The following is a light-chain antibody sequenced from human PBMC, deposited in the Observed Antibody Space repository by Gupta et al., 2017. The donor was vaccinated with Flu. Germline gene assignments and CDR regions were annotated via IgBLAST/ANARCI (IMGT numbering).Light chain of an antibody. J-gene: IGKJ3*01. V-gene: IGKV1-13*02. CDR3: KQFNT. CDR2: DAS. Sequence: AIQLAQSPSSLSASVGDRVTITCRTSQGISNAVAWYQQKPGKAPKLLIYDASRLHSGVSSRFSGSGSGTEFTLTITSLQPEDFATYYCKQFNTFGPGTRVDI. CDR1: QGISNA.